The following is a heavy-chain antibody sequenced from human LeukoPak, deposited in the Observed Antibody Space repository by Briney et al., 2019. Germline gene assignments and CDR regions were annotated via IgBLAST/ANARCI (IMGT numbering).Heavy chain of an antibody. J-gene: IGHJ4*02. V-gene: IGHV4-34*01. CDR3: ARARYYGSGSYYFGAGNYFDY. CDR1: GGSFSGYY. D-gene: IGHD3-10*01. CDR2: INHSGST. Sequence: PSETLSLTCAVYGGSFSGYYWSWIRQPPGKGLEWIGEINHSGSTNYNPSLKSRVTISVDTSKNQFSLKLSSVTAADTAVYYCARARYYGSGSYYFGAGNYFDYWGQGTLVTVSS.